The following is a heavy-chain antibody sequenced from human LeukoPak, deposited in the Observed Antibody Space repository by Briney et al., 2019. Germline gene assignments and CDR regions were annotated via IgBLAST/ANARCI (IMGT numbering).Heavy chain of an antibody. V-gene: IGHV5-51*01. CDR3: ASLLLGDATMVTGWFDP. CDR2: IYPGDSAT. CDR1: GYSFPTYW. Sequence: GESLQISCKGSGYSFPTYWIAWVRQLPGKGMEWMGIIYPGDSATRYSPSFQGQVTFSADKSINTAYLQWSSLKASDTAIYYCASLLLGDATMVTGWFDPWGQGTLVTVSS. D-gene: IGHD5-18*01. J-gene: IGHJ5*02.